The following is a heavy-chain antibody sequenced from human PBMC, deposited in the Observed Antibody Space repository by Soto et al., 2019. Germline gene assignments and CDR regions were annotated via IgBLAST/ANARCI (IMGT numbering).Heavy chain of an antibody. Sequence: QVQLVQSGAEVKKPGASVKVSCKASGYTFTSYAMHWVRQAPGQRLEGMGWINAGNGNTKYSQKFQGRVTITRDTSASTAYMELSSLRSEDTAVYYCARDLGSSGYYPTFDYWGQGTLVTVSS. V-gene: IGHV1-3*01. CDR3: ARDLGSSGYYPTFDY. CDR1: GYTFTSYA. D-gene: IGHD3-22*01. J-gene: IGHJ4*02. CDR2: INAGNGNT.